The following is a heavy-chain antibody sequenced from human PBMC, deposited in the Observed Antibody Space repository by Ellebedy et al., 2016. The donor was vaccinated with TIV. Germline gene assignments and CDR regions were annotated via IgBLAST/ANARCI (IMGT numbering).Heavy chain of an antibody. D-gene: IGHD3-10*01. Sequence: PGGSLRLSCAASGFTFGSYAMSWVRQAPGKGLEWVSSISGSGGNTYSADSVKGRFTVSRDNSNNTMSLQMNSLRADDTAIYFCAKDCLDLSTYYHEDFHHWGQGILVTVSA. CDR1: GFTFGSYA. CDR2: ISGSGGNT. J-gene: IGHJ1*01. CDR3: AKDCLDLSTYYHEDFHH. V-gene: IGHV3-23*01.